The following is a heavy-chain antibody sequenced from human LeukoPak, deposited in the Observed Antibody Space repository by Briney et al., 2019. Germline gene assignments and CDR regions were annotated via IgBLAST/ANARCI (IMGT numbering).Heavy chain of an antibody. CDR2: IRYDGTKK. CDR1: GFTFSSYG. Sequence: GGSLRLSCAASGFTFSSYGMHWVRQAPGKGLEWVAFIRYDGTKKHYADSVKGRFTISRDNSKNTLHLEMNSLGVDDTGMYYCVKGPANRAYDRWGQGNLVTVSS. D-gene: IGHD5-12*01. CDR3: VKGPANRAYDR. J-gene: IGHJ4*02. V-gene: IGHV3-30*02.